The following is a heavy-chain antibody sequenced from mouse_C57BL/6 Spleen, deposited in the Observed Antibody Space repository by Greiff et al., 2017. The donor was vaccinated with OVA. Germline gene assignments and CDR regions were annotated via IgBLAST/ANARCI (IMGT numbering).Heavy chain of an antibody. J-gene: IGHJ2*01. V-gene: IGHV14-1*01. D-gene: IGHD1-1*01. CDR2: IDPEDGDT. Sequence: VQLQQSGAELVRPGASVKLSCTASGFNIKDYYMHWVKQRPEQGLEWIGRIDPEDGDTEYAPKFQGKAPMTADTSSNTAYLQLSSLTSEDTAVYYCTTNFNYYGSSYYFDYWGQGTTLTVSS. CDR1: GFNIKDYY. CDR3: TTNFNYYGSSYYFDY.